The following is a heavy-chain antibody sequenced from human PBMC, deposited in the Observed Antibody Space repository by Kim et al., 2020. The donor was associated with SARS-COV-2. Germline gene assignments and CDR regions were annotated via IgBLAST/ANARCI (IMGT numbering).Heavy chain of an antibody. V-gene: IGHV1-2*06. CDR3: ARDLLGFVVVIALGHVGWFDP. D-gene: IGHD2-21*01. CDR1: GYTFTGYY. CDR2: INPNSGGT. J-gene: IGHJ5*02. Sequence: ASVKVSCKASGYTFTGYYMHWVRQAPGQGLEWMGRINPNSGGTNYAQKFQGRVTMTRDTSISTAYMELSRLRSDDTAVYYCARDLLGFVVVIALGHVGWFDPWGQGTLVTVSS.